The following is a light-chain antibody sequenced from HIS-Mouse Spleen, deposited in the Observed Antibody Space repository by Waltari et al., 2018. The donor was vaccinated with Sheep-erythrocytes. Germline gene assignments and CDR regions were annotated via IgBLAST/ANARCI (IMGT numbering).Light chain of an antibody. Sequence: SYELTQPPSVSVSPGQTARITCPGDALPKQYAYWYQQKPGQAPVLVIYKDSERPSGIPERFSGSSSGNTATLTISGTQAMDEADYYCQAWDSSTEVFGGGTKLTVL. CDR1: ALPKQY. V-gene: IGLV3-25*02. J-gene: IGLJ2*01. CDR3: QAWDSSTEV. CDR2: KDS.